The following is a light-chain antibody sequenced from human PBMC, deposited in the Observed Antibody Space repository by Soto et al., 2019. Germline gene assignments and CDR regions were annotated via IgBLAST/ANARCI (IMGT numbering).Light chain of an antibody. Sequence: VLTQPPSASGTPGQRVTISCSGSSSNIGSNTVNWYQQLPGTAPKLLIYSNNQRPSGAPDRFSGSKSGTSASLAISGLQSEDEADYYCAAWDDSLNGYVFGTGTKVTVL. CDR3: AAWDDSLNGYV. CDR2: SNN. J-gene: IGLJ1*01. V-gene: IGLV1-44*01. CDR1: SSNIGSNT.